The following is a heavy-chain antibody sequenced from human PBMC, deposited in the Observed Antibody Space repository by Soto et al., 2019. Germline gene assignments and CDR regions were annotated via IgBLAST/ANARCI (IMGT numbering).Heavy chain of an antibody. CDR2: ISSGSTTI. CDR1: GFTLSDYG. J-gene: IGHJ2*01. Sequence: EVQLVESGGGFVQPGGSLRLSCAASGFTLSDYGMNWVRQAPGKGLALVSYISSGSTTIFYADSVKGRLTISRDNAKNSLYRQMNSLRADDTAVYYWARDWYFDLWGRGTLVTVSS. V-gene: IGHV3-48*01. CDR3: ARDWYFDL.